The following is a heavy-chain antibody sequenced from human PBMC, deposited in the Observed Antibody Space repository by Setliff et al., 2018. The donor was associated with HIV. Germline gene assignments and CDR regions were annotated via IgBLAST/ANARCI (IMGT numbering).Heavy chain of an antibody. Sequence: ETLSLTCAVSGGSISSRNWWSWVRQPPGKGLEWVGRVKHKVDLEKTDYAAPVKGRFTISRDDSKNTLYPQMNSLKIEDTAVYYCTTGTRLVDWGQGALVTVSS. CDR2: VKHKVDLEKT. CDR1: GGSISSRNW. J-gene: IGHJ4*02. V-gene: IGHV3-15*01. CDR3: TTGTRLVD. D-gene: IGHD2-21*01.